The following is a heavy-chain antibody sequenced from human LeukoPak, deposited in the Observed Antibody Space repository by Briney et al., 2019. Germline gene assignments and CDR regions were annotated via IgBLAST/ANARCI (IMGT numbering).Heavy chain of an antibody. J-gene: IGHJ4*02. CDR3: ARQSISGSSLSYFDY. V-gene: IGHV4-59*02. D-gene: IGHD3-22*01. CDR2: IYDSGST. CDR1: GFTVSTNY. Sequence: AGSLRLSCVAAGFTVSTNYLSWLRQPPGKGLEWIGNIYDSGSTNYNPSLKSRLTISVDTSKNQCSLKLSSVTAADTAVYYCARQSISGSSLSYFDYWGQGTLVNVSS.